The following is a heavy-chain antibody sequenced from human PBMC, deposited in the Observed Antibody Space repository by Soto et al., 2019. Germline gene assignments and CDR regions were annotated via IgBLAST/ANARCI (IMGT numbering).Heavy chain of an antibody. J-gene: IGHJ4*02. D-gene: IGHD3-22*01. CDR3: ERHSIWLLLSDY. Sequence: SETLSLTCNVSGGSISNSNYYLGWIRQPPGKGLEWIGSIYYTGNTYYNPSLKSRVTISVDTSKNQFSLKLDSVTAADTAVYFCERHSIWLLLSDYWGQGSLVTVSS. V-gene: IGHV4-39*01. CDR1: GGSISNSNYY. CDR2: IYYTGNT.